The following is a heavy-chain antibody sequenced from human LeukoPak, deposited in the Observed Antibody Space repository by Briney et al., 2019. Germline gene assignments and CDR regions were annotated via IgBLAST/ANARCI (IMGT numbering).Heavy chain of an antibody. CDR3: ATSYDAETAPYDL. CDR1: GGSISSYC. J-gene: IGHJ5*02. CDR2: IYTSGNT. Sequence: SETLSLTCTVSGGSISSYCWSWVRQPPGKGLEWIGYIYTSGNTDYSPSLKSRVTMSLDTSKNQLSMELRFLTAADTAVYYCATSYDAETAPYDLWGQGTQVTVSS. V-gene: IGHV4-4*09. D-gene: IGHD3-3*01.